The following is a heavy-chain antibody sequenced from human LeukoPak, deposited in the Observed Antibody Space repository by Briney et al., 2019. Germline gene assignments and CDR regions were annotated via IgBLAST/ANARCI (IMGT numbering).Heavy chain of an antibody. V-gene: IGHV4-59*12. Sequence: SETLSLTCTVSGGSISSYHWTWMRQAPGKGLEWIGYMYNTGSTNYNPSLKSRVTISVDTSKNQFSLKLSSVTAADTAVYYCARSSLIWWRAYYFDYWGQGTLVTVSS. D-gene: IGHD2-21*01. CDR1: GGSISSYH. CDR2: MYNTGST. J-gene: IGHJ4*02. CDR3: ARSSLIWWRAYYFDY.